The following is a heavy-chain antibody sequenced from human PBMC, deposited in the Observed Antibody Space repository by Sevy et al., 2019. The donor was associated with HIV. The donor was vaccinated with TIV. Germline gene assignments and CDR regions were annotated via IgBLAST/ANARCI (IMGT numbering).Heavy chain of an antibody. V-gene: IGHV3-72*01. CDR1: GFIFSDHY. D-gene: IGHD2-21*02. Sequence: GGSLRLSCAASGFIFSDHYMDWVRQAPGKGLEWVGRIRNRPNGQTTEYAASVKGRFTVSRDDSKNSLFLQMNNLRTEDTAVYFCARVRTAGYGDDDLDYWGQRTLVTVSS. CDR2: IRNRPNGQTT. J-gene: IGHJ4*02. CDR3: ARVRTAGYGDDDLDY.